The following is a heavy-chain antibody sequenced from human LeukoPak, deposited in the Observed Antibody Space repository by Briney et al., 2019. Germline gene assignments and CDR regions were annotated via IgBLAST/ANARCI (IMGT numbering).Heavy chain of an antibody. D-gene: IGHD5-18*01. CDR3: ARGRDTAMVFDY. CDR1: GGTFSSYA. Sequence: ASVKVSCKASGGTFSSYATSWVRQAPGQGLEWMGGIIPIIGTANYAQKFQGRVTITADKSTSTAYMELSSLRSEDTAVYYCARGRDTAMVFDYWGQGTLVTVSS. CDR2: IIPIIGTA. V-gene: IGHV1-69*06. J-gene: IGHJ4*02.